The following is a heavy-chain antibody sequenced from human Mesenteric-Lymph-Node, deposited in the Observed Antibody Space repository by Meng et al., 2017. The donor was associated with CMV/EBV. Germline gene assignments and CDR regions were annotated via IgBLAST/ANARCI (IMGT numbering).Heavy chain of an antibody. Sequence: QLQLQQWGAVLLKPSVPLSLTCAVYGGPFSGYYWSWNRQPPGKGLEWIGEINHSGSTNYNPSLKSRVTISVDTSKNQFSLKLSSVTAADTAVYYCARHQRWLKSEGGFNYWGQGTLVTVSS. J-gene: IGHJ4*02. D-gene: IGHD4-23*01. V-gene: IGHV4-34*01. CDR2: INHSGST. CDR3: ARHQRWLKSEGGFNY. CDR1: GGPFSGYY.